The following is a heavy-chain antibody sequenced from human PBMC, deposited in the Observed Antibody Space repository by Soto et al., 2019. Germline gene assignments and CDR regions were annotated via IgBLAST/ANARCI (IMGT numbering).Heavy chain of an antibody. J-gene: IGHJ6*02. CDR3: GRRPSPRAPAGGTPYYYAMDV. CDR2: MNPINGAT. D-gene: IGHD2-2*01. CDR1: GYDFTAYD. Sequence: ASVKVSCKASGYDFTAYDINWVRQASGQGLEWMGWMNPINGATGTARRFQGRVSMTRNTDTGTAYLELTSLRSDDTAVYFCGRRPSPRAPAGGTPYYYAMDVWGQGTTVTVSS. V-gene: IGHV1-8*02.